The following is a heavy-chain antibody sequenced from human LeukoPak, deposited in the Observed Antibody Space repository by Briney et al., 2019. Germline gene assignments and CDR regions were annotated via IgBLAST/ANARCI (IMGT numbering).Heavy chain of an antibody. CDR2: ISSSTSSI. CDR3: ARESRQNNYLSVDY. Sequence: GGSLRLSCAASGFTFSSYSINWVRQAPGKGLEWISYISSSTSSIYYADSVKGRFSISRDNAKNSLYLQMNSLRAEDTAVYYCARESRQNNYLSVDYWGQGTLVTVSS. CDR1: GFTFSSYS. J-gene: IGHJ4*02. D-gene: IGHD5-24*01. V-gene: IGHV3-48*04.